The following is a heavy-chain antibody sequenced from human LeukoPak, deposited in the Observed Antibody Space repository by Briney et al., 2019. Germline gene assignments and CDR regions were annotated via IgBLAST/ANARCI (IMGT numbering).Heavy chain of an antibody. Sequence: ASVKVSCKASGYTFTSYDINWVRQAPGQGLEWMGIINPSGGSTSYAQKFQGRVTMTRDTSTSTVYMELSSLRSEDTAVYYCARDERITMIVDYWGQGTLVTVSS. J-gene: IGHJ4*02. D-gene: IGHD3-22*01. V-gene: IGHV1-46*01. CDR3: ARDERITMIVDY. CDR2: INPSGGST. CDR1: GYTFTSYD.